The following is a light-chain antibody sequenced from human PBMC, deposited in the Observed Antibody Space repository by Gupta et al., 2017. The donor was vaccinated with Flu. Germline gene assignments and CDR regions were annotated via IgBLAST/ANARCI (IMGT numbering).Light chain of an antibody. CDR1: SSEVGGYNY. V-gene: IGLV2-14*01. CDR2: EVS. CDR3: SSYIRSSSFYV. J-gene: IGLJ1*01. Sequence: SALTHPASGSGSPGQPITISGTGTSSEVGGYNYVAWYQQYPGKAPKLMIYEVSNRPSGISNRFSGSKSGNTASLSISGLQAEDEADYYCSSYIRSSSFYVFGTGTKVTVL.